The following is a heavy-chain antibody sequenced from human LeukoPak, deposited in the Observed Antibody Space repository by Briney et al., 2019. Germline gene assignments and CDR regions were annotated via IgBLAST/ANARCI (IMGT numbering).Heavy chain of an antibody. V-gene: IGHV3-30*04. J-gene: IGHJ4*02. Sequence: GGSLRLSCEASGFTFSSYAMHWVRQAPGKGLEWVAVISYDGSNKYYADSVKGRFSISRDNSKNTLYLQMNSLRAEDTAVYYCARSNLGQLDYWGQGTLVTVSS. CDR3: ARSNLGQLDY. CDR1: GFTFSSYA. D-gene: IGHD1-14*01. CDR2: ISYDGSNK.